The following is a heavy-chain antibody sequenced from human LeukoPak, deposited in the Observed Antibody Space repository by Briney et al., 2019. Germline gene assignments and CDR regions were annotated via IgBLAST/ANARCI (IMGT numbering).Heavy chain of an antibody. V-gene: IGHV3-30*03. J-gene: IGHJ3*01. D-gene: IGHD5-12*01. Sequence: PGRSLRLSCLASGFTFSRYGMHWVRQAPGKGLEWVAFISYHGGNTYYADSVKGRSTISGDNSKNTLYLQMNSLRPDDTAVYYCARGRGEVNVVATIAFNLWGQGTLVAVSS. CDR1: GFTFSRYG. CDR2: ISYHGGNT. CDR3: ARGRGEVNVVATIAFNL.